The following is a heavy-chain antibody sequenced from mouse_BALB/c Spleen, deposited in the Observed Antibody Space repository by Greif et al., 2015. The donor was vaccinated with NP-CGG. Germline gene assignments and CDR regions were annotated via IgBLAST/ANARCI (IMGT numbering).Heavy chain of an antibody. CDR2: INPNNGGT. V-gene: IGHV1-22*01. J-gene: IGHJ3*01. D-gene: IGHD1-1*01. CDR1: GYTFTEYT. Sequence: EVQLQQSGPELVKPGASVKISCKTSGYTFTEYTMHWVKQSHGKSLEWIGGINPNNGGTSYNQKSKGKATLTVDKSSSPAYMGPGSWTLEDSAVYYGASRYDGFAYWGQGTLVTVSA. CDR3: ASRYDGFAY.